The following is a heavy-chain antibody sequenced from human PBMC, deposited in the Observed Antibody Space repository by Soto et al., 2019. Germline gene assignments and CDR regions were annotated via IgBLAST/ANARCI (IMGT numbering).Heavy chain of an antibody. V-gene: IGHV3-23*01. CDR2: IGGSAESA. J-gene: IGHJ4*02. CDR3: AVHCSTSRCSN. D-gene: IGHD2-2*01. Sequence: EVQLSESGGGLVQPGGSLRVSCAASGFTFSTDAMSWVRQAPGKGLEWVSAIGGSAESAYYGDSVKVRITISRNNPKITLYLKMNSLRAEDTAVYYCAVHCSTSRCSNWGQGTLVTVSS. CDR1: GFTFSTDA.